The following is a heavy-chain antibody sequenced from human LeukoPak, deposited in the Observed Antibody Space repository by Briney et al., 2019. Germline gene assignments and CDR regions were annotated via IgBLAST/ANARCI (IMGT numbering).Heavy chain of an antibody. Sequence: SVKVSCKASGGTFSSYAISWVRQAPGQGLEWMGGIIPIFGTANYAQKFQGRVTITTDESTSTAYMELSSLRSDDTAVYYCAVLDQLLFHYFDYWGQGTLVTVSS. J-gene: IGHJ4*02. CDR1: GGTFSSYA. CDR2: IIPIFGTA. V-gene: IGHV1-69*05. D-gene: IGHD2-2*01. CDR3: AVLDQLLFHYFDY.